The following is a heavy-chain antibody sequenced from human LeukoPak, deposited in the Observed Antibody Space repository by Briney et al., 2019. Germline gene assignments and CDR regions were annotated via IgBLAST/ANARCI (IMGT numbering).Heavy chain of an antibody. J-gene: IGHJ4*02. Sequence: KASETLSLTCAVYGGSLSGYCWSWIRQPPGKGLEWIGELSPSGSSNYNPSLKSRVTISVDTSKNQISLKLSAVTAADTAVYYCARVWDSSGNINGYWGQGTLVTVSS. CDR1: GGSLSGYC. CDR3: ARVWDSSGNINGY. CDR2: LSPSGSS. D-gene: IGHD5-18*01. V-gene: IGHV4-34*01.